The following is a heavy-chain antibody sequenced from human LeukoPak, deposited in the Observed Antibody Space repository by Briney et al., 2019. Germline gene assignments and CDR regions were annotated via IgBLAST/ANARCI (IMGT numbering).Heavy chain of an antibody. J-gene: IGHJ6*03. CDR1: GFTFSSYS. CDR2: IRFDGTNK. D-gene: IGHD2-2*01. CDR3: ARETCTTCYTYSYYYYMDV. V-gene: IGHV3-30*02. Sequence: GGSLRLSCAASGFTFSSYSMNWVRQAPGKGLEWVAFIRFDGTNKFYADSVKGRFTISRDNSQNTVSLQVNNLRTEDTALYYCARETCTTCYTYSYYYYMDVWGKGTTVTVSS.